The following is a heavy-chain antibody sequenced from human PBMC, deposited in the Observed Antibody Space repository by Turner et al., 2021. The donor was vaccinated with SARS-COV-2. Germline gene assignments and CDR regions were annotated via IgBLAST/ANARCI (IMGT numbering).Heavy chain of an antibody. V-gene: IGHV3-30*03. Sequence: VHILQAGGAVDQPGRSLRLSCEATGFPLSTYAMQRVRLATGKWLEWVAVISYDGDNNYYADSVKGRYTMARHNSKNTVYLQMNSLGADDTRVYYCARDLSGGRCVGDCYSSVLLYWGQGTLVTVSS. J-gene: IGHJ4*02. CDR2: ISYDGDNN. CDR1: GFPLSTYA. CDR3: ARDLSGGRCVGDCYSSVLLY. D-gene: IGHD2-21*02.